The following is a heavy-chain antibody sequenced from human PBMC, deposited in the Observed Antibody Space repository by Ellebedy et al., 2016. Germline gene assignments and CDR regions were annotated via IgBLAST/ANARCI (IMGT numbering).Heavy chain of an antibody. Sequence: SETLSLXXTVSGGSISSYYWSWIRQPAGKGLEWIGRIYTSGSTNYNPSLKSRVTISVDTSKNQFSLKLSSVTAADTAVYYCAREPYSGSLHVRDHDAFDIWGQGTMVTVSS. CDR1: GGSISSYY. CDR3: AREPYSGSLHVRDHDAFDI. J-gene: IGHJ3*02. CDR2: IYTSGST. D-gene: IGHD1-26*01. V-gene: IGHV4-4*07.